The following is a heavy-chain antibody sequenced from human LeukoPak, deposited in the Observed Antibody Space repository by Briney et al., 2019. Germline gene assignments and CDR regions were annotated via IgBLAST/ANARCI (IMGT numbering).Heavy chain of an antibody. CDR3: AREGGFYRPLDY. J-gene: IGHJ4*02. CDR1: GGSVTSTNW. CDR2: VHLDGRT. D-gene: IGHD6-25*01. V-gene: IGHV4-4*02. Sequence: YETPFITCDVSGGSVTSTNWWTWLRQPPGKGLEWIGEVHLDGRTNYNPSLKSRLVMSADLPENHISLKLTSVTAADTAVYYCAREGGFYRPLDYSGQGTLVTVSS.